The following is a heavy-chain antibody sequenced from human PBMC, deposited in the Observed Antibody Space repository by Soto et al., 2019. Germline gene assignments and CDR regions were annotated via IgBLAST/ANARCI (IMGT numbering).Heavy chain of an antibody. J-gene: IGHJ4*02. Sequence: PGGSLRLSCAASGFTLSSSAMSWVRQAPGKGLEWVSGISGRDTSTWYADSVRGRFTISRDISENTPSLQMNNLRADDTAVYYCAKGSSSWPLALFDYWGRGVLVTVSS. CDR3: AKGSSSWPLALFDY. CDR1: GFTLSSSA. D-gene: IGHD6-13*01. CDR2: ISGRDTST. V-gene: IGHV3-23*01.